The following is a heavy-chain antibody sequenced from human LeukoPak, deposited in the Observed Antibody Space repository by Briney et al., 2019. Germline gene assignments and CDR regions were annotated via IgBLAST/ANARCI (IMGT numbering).Heavy chain of an antibody. CDR2: IIPIFGTA. J-gene: IGHJ4*02. CDR1: GGTFSSYA. CDR3: ARGTNYYDSSGYSPPADY. Sequence: APVKVSCKASGGTFSSYAISWVRQAPGQGLEWMGGIIPIFGTANYAQKFQGRVTITADESTSTAYMELSSLRSEDTAVYYCARGTNYYDSSGYSPPADYGGQGTRVTVPS. V-gene: IGHV1-69*13. D-gene: IGHD3-22*01.